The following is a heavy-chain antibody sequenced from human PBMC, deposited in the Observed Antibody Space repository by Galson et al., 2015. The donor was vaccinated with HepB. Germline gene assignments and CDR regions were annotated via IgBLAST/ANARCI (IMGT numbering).Heavy chain of an antibody. CDR1: GFTFSNAW. J-gene: IGHJ4*02. V-gene: IGHV3-15*01. D-gene: IGHD3-16*02. CDR3: TTDWGYYVWGSYPSGY. CDR2: IKSKTDGGTT. Sequence: SLRLSCAASGFTFSNAWMSWVRQAPGKGLEWVGRIKSKTDGGTTDYAAPVKGRFTISRDDSKNTLYLQMNSLKTEDTAVYYCTTDWGYYVWGSYPSGYWGQGTLVTVSS.